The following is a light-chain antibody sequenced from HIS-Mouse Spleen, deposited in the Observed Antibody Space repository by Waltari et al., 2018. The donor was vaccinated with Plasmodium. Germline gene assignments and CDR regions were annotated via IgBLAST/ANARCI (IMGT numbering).Light chain of an antibody. J-gene: IGKJ2*01. V-gene: IGKV3-20*01. Sequence: DIVLTQSPGTLSLSPGERATLSSRASQSVSSSYLAWYQQKPGHAPRLLIYGASSRATGIPDRFSGSGSGTDFTLTISRLGPEDFAVYYCQQYGSSPYTFGQGTKLEIK. CDR2: GAS. CDR3: QQYGSSPYT. CDR1: QSVSSSY.